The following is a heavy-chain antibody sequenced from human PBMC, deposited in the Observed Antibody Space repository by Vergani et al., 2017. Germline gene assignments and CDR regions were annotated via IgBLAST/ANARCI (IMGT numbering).Heavy chain of an antibody. J-gene: IGHJ5*02. CDR3: ARDLRLMYNRFDP. D-gene: IGHD3-3*01. V-gene: IGHV3-33*01. CDR2: IWYDGRNK. Sequence: QVRLVESGGGVVQTGGSLRLSCEASGFTFSDYNMHWVRQAPGKGLEWVAVIWYDGRNKQYADSVKGRFTVSRDNSQSTLYLQMNSLRAEDTAMYYCARDLRLMYNRFDPWGQGTLVTVSS. CDR1: GFTFSDYN.